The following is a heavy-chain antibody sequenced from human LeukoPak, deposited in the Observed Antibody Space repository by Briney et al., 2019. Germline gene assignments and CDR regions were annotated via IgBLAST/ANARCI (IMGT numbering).Heavy chain of an antibody. CDR3: ATSIGVGAFDY. J-gene: IGHJ4*01. Sequence: ASVKVSCKASGYSFSDFNINWVRQAPGKGLEWLGRVDPEDGKTVYVERLQDRLTIIVDTSTDTSYMGLSSLTFEDSAFYYCATSIGVGAFDYWGHGTLVTVSS. D-gene: IGHD1-26*01. CDR1: GYSFSDFN. V-gene: IGHV1-69-2*01. CDR2: VDPEDGKT.